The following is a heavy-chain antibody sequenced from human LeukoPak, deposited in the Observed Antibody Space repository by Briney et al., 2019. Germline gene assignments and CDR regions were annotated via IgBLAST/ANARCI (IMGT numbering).Heavy chain of an antibody. Sequence: ASVKVSCKASGYTFTGYYMHWVRQAPGQGLEWMGWINPNSGGTNYAQKFQGRVTMTRDTSISTAYMELSRQRSDDTAVYYCARDGDSSGYYNLNWGQGTLVTVSS. J-gene: IGHJ4*02. D-gene: IGHD3-22*01. V-gene: IGHV1-2*02. CDR2: INPNSGGT. CDR3: ARDGDSSGYYNLN. CDR1: GYTFTGYY.